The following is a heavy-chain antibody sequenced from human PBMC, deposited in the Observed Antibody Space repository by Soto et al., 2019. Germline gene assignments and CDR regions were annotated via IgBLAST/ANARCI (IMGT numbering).Heavy chain of an antibody. CDR1: GFTFSSYS. CDR2: ISSSSSYI. CDR3: ARESREGDYVPFDY. V-gene: IGHV3-21*01. J-gene: IGHJ4*02. Sequence: GGSLRLSCAASGFTFSSYSMNWVRQAPGKGLEWVSSISSSSSYIYYADSVKGRFTISRDNAKNSLYLQMNSLRAEDTAVYYCARESREGDYVPFDYWGQGTLVTVSS. D-gene: IGHD4-17*01.